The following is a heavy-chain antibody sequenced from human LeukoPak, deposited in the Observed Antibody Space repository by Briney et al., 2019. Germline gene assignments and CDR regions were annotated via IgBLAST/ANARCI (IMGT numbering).Heavy chain of an antibody. J-gene: IGHJ4*02. V-gene: IGHV3-23*01. CDR1: GFTFSSYA. Sequence: GGSLRLSCAASGFTFSSYAMRWVRRAPPGGLEGVSAIIGYGGSTYYAPSLKGRVTISRDNSKNTLYLQMNSLRAEDTAVYYCEKALSAVGGTPYDFDYWGQGTLVTVSS. CDR3: EKALSAVGGTPYDFDY. CDR2: IIGYGGST. D-gene: IGHD6-19*01.